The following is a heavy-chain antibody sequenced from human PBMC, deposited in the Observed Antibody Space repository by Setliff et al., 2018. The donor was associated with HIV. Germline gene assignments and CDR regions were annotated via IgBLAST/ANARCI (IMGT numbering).Heavy chain of an antibody. CDR3: ASGYSSSSPRRDY. CDR1: GFTFSSYE. V-gene: IGHV3-48*03. J-gene: IGHJ4*02. Sequence: PGGSLRLSCAASGFTFSSYEMNWVRQAPGQGLEWVSYISSSGGTIYYADSVKGRFTISRDNSKNTLNLQMNSLRAEDTAVYYCASGYSSSSPRRDYWGQGTLVTVSS. CDR2: ISSSGGTI. D-gene: IGHD6-6*01.